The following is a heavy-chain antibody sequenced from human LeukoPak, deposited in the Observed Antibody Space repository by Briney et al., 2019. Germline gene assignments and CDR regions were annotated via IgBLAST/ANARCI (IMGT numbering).Heavy chain of an antibody. CDR1: GGSFSGYY. J-gene: IGHJ5*02. Sequence: PSETLSLTCAVYGGSFSGYYWSWIRQPPGKGLEWIGEINHSGSTNYNPSLKSRVTISVDTSKNQFSLKLSSVTAADTAVYYCARERTGYYDSSGYSFDPWGQGTLVTVSS. D-gene: IGHD3-22*01. V-gene: IGHV4-34*01. CDR2: INHSGST. CDR3: ARERTGYYDSSGYSFDP.